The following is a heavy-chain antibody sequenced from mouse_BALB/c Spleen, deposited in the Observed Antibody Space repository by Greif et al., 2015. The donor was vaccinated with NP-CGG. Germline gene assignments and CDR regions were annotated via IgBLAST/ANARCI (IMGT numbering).Heavy chain of an antibody. J-gene: IGHJ2*01. CDR1: GYAFSSYW. Sequence: QVQLQQPGAGLVRPGSSVKISCKASGYAFSSYWMNWVKQRPGQGLEWIGQIYPGDGDTNYNGKFKGKATLTADKSSSTAYMQLSSLTSEDSAVYFCARNYPLGYWGQGTTLTVSS. V-gene: IGHV1-80*01. D-gene: IGHD6-1*01. CDR3: ARNYPLGY. CDR2: IYPGDGDT.